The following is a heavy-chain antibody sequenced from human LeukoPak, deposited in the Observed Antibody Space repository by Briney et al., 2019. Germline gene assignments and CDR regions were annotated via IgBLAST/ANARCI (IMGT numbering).Heavy chain of an antibody. CDR1: GGSIKNYY. V-gene: IGHV4-59*08. CDR2: IYYSGTT. J-gene: IGHJ6*03. CDR3: ARSPYYYYYYMDV. Sequence: SETLSLTCTVSGGSIKNYYWSWIRQPPGKGLEWIGYIYYSGTTNYNPSLKSRVTISLDTSKNQFSLKLSSVTAADTAVYYCARSPYYYYYYMDVWGKGTTVTVSS.